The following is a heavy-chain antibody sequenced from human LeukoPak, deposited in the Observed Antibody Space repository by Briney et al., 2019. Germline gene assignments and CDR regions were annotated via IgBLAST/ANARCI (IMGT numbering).Heavy chain of an antibody. J-gene: IGHJ4*02. CDR2: IKKDGSEK. Sequence: PGGSLRLSCAASGFTFSNYWMNWVRQAPGKGPEWVAIIKKDGSEKYYVDSVKGRFTISRDNAKNSLYLQMNSLRADDTAVCFCAGGAGFLIDYWGQGALVTVSS. D-gene: IGHD2/OR15-2a*01. CDR3: AGGAGFLIDY. V-gene: IGHV3-7*01. CDR1: GFTFSNYW.